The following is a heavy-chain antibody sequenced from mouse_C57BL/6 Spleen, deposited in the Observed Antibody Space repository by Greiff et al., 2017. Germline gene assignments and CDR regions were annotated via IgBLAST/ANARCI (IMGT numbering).Heavy chain of an antibody. V-gene: IGHV1-69*01. CDR3: ARWGYYGSRFDY. CDR2: IDPSDSYT. J-gene: IGHJ2*01. Sequence: VQLQQPGAELVMPGASVKLSCKASGYTFTSYWMHWVKQRPGQGLEWIGEIDPSDSYTNYNQKFKGKSTLTVDKSSSTAYMQLSSLTSEDSAVYYCARWGYYGSRFDYWGQGTTLTVSS. D-gene: IGHD1-1*01. CDR1: GYTFTSYW.